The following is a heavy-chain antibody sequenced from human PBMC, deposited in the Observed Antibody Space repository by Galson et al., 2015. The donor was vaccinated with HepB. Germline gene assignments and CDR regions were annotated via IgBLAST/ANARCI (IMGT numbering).Heavy chain of an antibody. Sequence: SLRLSCAASGFTFSSYWMHWVRQAPGKGLVWVSRISSDGSSTTYADSVTGRFTISRDNAKNTLYMQMNSLRAEDTAVYYCARGMYTAYDLWGQGTMVTVSS. CDR2: ISSDGSST. CDR1: GFTFSSYW. J-gene: IGHJ3*01. CDR3: ARGMYTAYDL. D-gene: IGHD1-1*01. V-gene: IGHV3-74*01.